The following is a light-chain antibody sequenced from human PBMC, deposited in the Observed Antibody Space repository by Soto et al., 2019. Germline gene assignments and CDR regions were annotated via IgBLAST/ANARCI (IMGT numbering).Light chain of an antibody. CDR1: ITDVGSYNY. CDR2: DVS. V-gene: IGLV2-11*01. CDR3: CSFAGTYPYV. Sequence: QSALAQPRSVSGSPGQSVTISCTGTITDVGSYNYVSWYQQHPGKAPKLMIYDVSERPSGVPDRFSGSKSGNTASLTISGLRAEDEADYYCCSFAGTYPYVFXTGTKVTVL. J-gene: IGLJ1*01.